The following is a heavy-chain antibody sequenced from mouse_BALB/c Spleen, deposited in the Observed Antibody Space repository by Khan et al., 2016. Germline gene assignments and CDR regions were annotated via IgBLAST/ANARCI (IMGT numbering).Heavy chain of an antibody. J-gene: IGHJ4*01. D-gene: IGHD1-1*01. CDR1: GCDFSRYW. V-gene: IGHV4-1*02. Sequence: EVQLQESGGGLVQPGGSLKVSCAASGCDFSRYWMSWVRQAPGKGLEWIGEINPDSSTINYTPSLKDKFIISRDNAKNTLYLQMSKVRSEDTALYYCARWSSSSYAMDYWGQGTSVTVSS. CDR3: ARWSSSSYAMDY. CDR2: INPDSSTI.